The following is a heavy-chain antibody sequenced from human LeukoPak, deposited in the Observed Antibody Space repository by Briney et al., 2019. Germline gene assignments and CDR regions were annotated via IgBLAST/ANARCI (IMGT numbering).Heavy chain of an antibody. D-gene: IGHD3-16*02. CDR2: IYHSGST. CDR1: GVSISSGGYY. J-gene: IGHJ3*02. CDR3: ARVPVTRPGAFDI. V-gene: IGHV4-31*03. Sequence: SQTLSLTCTVSGVSISSGGYYWRWLRQHPGKGLEWIGYIYHSGSTYYNPSLKSRVTISVDTSKNQFSLKLSSVTAADTAVYYCARVPVTRPGAFDIWGQGTMVTVSS.